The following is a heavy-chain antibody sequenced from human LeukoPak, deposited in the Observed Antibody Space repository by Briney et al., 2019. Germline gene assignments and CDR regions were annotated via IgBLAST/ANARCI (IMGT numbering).Heavy chain of an antibody. CDR1: GYTFTSYG. V-gene: IGHV1-18*01. Sequence: ASVKVSCKASGYTFTSYGISWVRQAPGQGLEWMEWISAYNGNTIYTQKLQGRVTMTTDTSTSTTYMELRSLRSDDTAVYYCARDVTMTRGAFDIWGQGTMVTVSS. CDR3: ARDVTMTRGAFDI. D-gene: IGHD3-22*01. J-gene: IGHJ3*02. CDR2: ISAYNGNT.